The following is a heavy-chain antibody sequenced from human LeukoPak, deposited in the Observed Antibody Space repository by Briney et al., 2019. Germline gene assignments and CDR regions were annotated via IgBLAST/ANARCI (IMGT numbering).Heavy chain of an antibody. CDR3: ARESGSCY. Sequence: RTGGSLRLSCAASGFTFSSYAMHWVRQAPGKGLEWVAVISYDGSNKYYADSVKGRFTISRDNSKNTLYLQMNSLRAEDTAVYYCARESGSCYWGQGTLVTVSS. CDR2: ISYDGSNK. V-gene: IGHV3-30*04. D-gene: IGHD2-15*01. J-gene: IGHJ4*02. CDR1: GFTFSSYA.